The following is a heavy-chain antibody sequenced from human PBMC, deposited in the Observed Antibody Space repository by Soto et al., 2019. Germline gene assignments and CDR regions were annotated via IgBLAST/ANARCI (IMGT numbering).Heavy chain of an antibody. V-gene: IGHV4-4*07. CDR3: ARERRPYDILTGYSATFDY. D-gene: IGHD3-9*01. CDR1: VGSSSSYY. CDR2: IYTSGST. Sequence: ETLYLGCTVSVGSSSSYYWSWIRQPAGKGLEWIGRIYTSGSTNYNPSLKSRVTMSVDTSKNQFSLKLSSVTAADTAVYYCARERRPYDILTGYSATFDYWGQGTLVTVSS. J-gene: IGHJ4*02.